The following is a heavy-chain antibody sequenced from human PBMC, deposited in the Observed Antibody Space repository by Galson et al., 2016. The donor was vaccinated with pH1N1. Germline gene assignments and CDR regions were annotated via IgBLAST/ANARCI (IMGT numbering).Heavy chain of an antibody. Sequence: SETLSLTCSVSGVFISSHYWSWVRQSAGKGLEWIGRLYRSGSTKYNPSLKSRVTMSGDTSKNQISLKLTSVTAADTAVYYCVGEDIVVGEGLHHGMDAWGQGTTVTVSS. J-gene: IGHJ6*02. CDR3: VGEDIVVGEGLHHGMDA. CDR2: LYRSGST. D-gene: IGHD2-2*01. V-gene: IGHV4-4*07. CDR1: GVFISSHY.